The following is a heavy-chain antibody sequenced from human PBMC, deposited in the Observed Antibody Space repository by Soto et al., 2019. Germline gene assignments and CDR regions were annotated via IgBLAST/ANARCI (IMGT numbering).Heavy chain of an antibody. V-gene: IGHV5-51*01. CDR3: ARALNDMIVVVIGAFDI. D-gene: IGHD3-22*01. Sequence: GESLKISCKGSGYSFTSYWIGWVRQMPGKGLDWMGIIYPGDSDTRYSPSFQGQVTISADKSISTAYLQWSSLKASDTAMYYCARALNDMIVVVIGAFDIWGQGTMVTVSS. J-gene: IGHJ3*02. CDR1: GYSFTSYW. CDR2: IYPGDSDT.